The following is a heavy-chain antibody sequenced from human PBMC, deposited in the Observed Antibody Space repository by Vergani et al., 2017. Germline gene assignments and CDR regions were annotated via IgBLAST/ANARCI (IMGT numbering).Heavy chain of an antibody. D-gene: IGHD3-16*01. J-gene: IGHJ6*03. CDR2: IYSGGSST. CDR3: AKGGLNYYYYYRDV. CDR1: GFTFSSYA. Sequence: VQLVESGGGVVQPGRSLRLSCAASGFTFSSYAMSWVRQAPGKGLEWVSVIYSGGSSTYYADSVKGRFTISRDNSKNTLYLQMNSLRAEDTAVYYCAKGGLNYYYYYRDVWGKGP. V-gene: IGHV3-23*03.